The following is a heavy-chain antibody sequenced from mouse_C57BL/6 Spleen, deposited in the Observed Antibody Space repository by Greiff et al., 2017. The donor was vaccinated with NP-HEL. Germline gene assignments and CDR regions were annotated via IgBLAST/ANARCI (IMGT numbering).Heavy chain of an antibody. V-gene: IGHV5-9-1*02. CDR3: TRERIITTADYYAMDY. D-gene: IGHD1-1*01. J-gene: IGHJ4*01. Sequence: EVKVVESGEGLVKPGGSLKLSCAASGFTFSSYAMSWVRQTPEKRLEWVAYISSGGDYIYYADTVKGRFTISRDNARNTLYLQMSSLKSEDTAMYYCTRERIITTADYYAMDYWGQGTSVTVSS. CDR1: GFTFSSYA. CDR2: ISSGGDYI.